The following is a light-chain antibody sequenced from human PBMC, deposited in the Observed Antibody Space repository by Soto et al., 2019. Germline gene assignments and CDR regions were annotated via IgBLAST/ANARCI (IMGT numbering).Light chain of an antibody. Sequence: DIQMTQSPSTLSGSVGDRVTITCRASQGISSWLAWYQQKPRKAPKLLIYKASTLKSGVPSRFSGSGSGTEFTLTISSLQPDDVATDYCQHYSSYSEAFGQGTKVELK. J-gene: IGKJ1*01. V-gene: IGKV1-5*03. CDR2: KAS. CDR3: QHYSSYSEA. CDR1: QGISSW.